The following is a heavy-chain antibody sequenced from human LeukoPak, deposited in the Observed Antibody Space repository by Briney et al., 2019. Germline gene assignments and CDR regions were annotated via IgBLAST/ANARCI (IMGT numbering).Heavy chain of an antibody. CDR2: VSGSSSYI. J-gene: IGHJ5*02. D-gene: IGHD6-19*01. Sequence: GGSLRLSCAASGFTFSSFGMNWVRQAPGKGLEWVSCVSGSSSYIYYSDSVKGRFTISRDNAKNSLYLQMNSLRAEDTAVYYCVRANGAVAGTFWFDPWGQGTLVTVSS. CDR3: VRANGAVAGTFWFDP. V-gene: IGHV3-21*01. CDR1: GFTFSSFG.